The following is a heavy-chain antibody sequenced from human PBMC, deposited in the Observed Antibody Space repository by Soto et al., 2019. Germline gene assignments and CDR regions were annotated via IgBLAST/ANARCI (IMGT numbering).Heavy chain of an antibody. CDR3: AAGDSSGYYGG. J-gene: IGHJ4*02. D-gene: IGHD3-22*01. CDR1: GFTFTRSS. CDR2: TTVGTGNT. Sequence: GASLKVFCKASGFTFTRSSVQWVRQARGQRLEWIGWTTVGTGNTNYAQKFQERVTITRDMSTSTAYMELTNLRSEDTAVYYCAAGDSSGYYGGWGQGTLVTVSS. V-gene: IGHV1-58*01.